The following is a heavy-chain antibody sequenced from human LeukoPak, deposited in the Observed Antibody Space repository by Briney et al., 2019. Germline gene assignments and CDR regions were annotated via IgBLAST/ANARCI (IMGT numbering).Heavy chain of an antibody. V-gene: IGHV4-59*01. CDR2: IYYSGST. D-gene: IGHD6-6*01. CDR3: ARAYSSSSHYYYYMDV. Sequence: SETLSLTCTVSGGSISGYYWSWIRQTPGKGLEWIGYIYYSGSTNYNPSLKSRVTISVDTSKNQFSLKLNSETAADTAVYYCARAYSSSSHYYYYMDVWGKGTTVTVSS. J-gene: IGHJ6*03. CDR1: GGSISGYY.